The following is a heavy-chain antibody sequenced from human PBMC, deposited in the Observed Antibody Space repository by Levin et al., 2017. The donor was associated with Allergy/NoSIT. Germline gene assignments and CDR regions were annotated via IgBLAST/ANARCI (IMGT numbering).Heavy chain of an antibody. CDR1: GLTFTNYW. CDR3: ATTPIFGVARDSFDI. CDR2: IKQDGSEK. Sequence: GSLKISCVVSGLTFTNYWMNWVRQAPGKGLEWVANIKQDGSEKYYLDSVKGRFTISRDNAKNSLYLQMNSLRVEDTAVYYCATTPIFGVARDSFDIWGQGTMVTVSS. J-gene: IGHJ3*02. V-gene: IGHV3-7*01. D-gene: IGHD3-3*01.